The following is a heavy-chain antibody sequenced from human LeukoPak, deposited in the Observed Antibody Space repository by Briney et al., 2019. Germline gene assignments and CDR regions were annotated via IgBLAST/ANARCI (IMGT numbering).Heavy chain of an antibody. J-gene: IGHJ5*02. V-gene: IGHV1-18*01. Sequence: ASVKVSCKASGYTFTSYGISWVRQAPGQGLEWMGWIGAYNGNTNYAQKLQGRVTMTTDTSTSTAYMELRSLRSDDTAVYYCARPRYEAGYCSGGSCYSMWFDPWGQGTLVTVSS. CDR2: IGAYNGNT. D-gene: IGHD2-15*01. CDR3: ARPRYEAGYCSGGSCYSMWFDP. CDR1: GYTFTSYG.